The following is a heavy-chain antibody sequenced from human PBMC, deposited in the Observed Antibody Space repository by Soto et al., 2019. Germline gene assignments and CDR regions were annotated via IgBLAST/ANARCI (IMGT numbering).Heavy chain of an antibody. Sequence: VQLVESGGGVVQPGRSLRLSCAASGFTFSDYAMHWVRQAPGKGLEWVAVVSHDGRNTHYADSVKGRFTISRDSSKNKVSLEMTSLRAEDKAVFYCAKGGRQGLVTSDFNYWGQGALVTVSS. CDR1: GFTFSDYA. V-gene: IGHV3-30*18. CDR2: VSHDGRNT. D-gene: IGHD6-19*01. J-gene: IGHJ4*02. CDR3: AKGGRQGLVTSDFNY.